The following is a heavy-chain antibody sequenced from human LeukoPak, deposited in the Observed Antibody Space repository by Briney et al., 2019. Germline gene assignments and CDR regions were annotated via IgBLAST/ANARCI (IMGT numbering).Heavy chain of an antibody. CDR1: GYTFTSYD. Sequence: ASVKVSCKASGYTFTSYDINWVRQAPGQGLEWMGKTNLSGGSTTYAQKFQGRVTMTRDTSTSTVYMELSSLRSEDTAVYYCARDYVDDIPMIKDYWGQGTLVTVSS. CDR3: ARDYVDDIPMIKDY. D-gene: IGHD2-8*01. V-gene: IGHV1-46*01. J-gene: IGHJ4*02. CDR2: TNLSGGST.